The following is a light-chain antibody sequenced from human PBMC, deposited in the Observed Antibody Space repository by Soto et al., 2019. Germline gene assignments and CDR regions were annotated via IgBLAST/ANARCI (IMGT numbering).Light chain of an antibody. CDR3: QQYDVWPLS. CDR1: QNIHNH. Sequence: EILMCQSPATLSVSPGERVTLSCRASQNIHNHMSWFLQKPGQAPRLLMYDAILRAAGIPARLSGSWSGTEFTLTINSLQSEDFALYYCQQYDVWPLSFGGGTKVDIK. J-gene: IGKJ4*01. CDR2: DAI. V-gene: IGKV3-15*01.